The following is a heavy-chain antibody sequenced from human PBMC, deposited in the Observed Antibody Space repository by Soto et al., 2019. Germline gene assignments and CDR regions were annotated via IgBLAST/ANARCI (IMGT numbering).Heavy chain of an antibody. CDR3: ARVATYYDILNALDY. J-gene: IGHJ4*02. V-gene: IGHV1-3*01. CDR1: GYTITSYA. CDR2: INAGNGNT. D-gene: IGHD3-9*01. Sequence: ASVKVSCKASGYTITSYAMHWVRQAPGQRLEWMGWINAGNGNTKYSQKFQGRVTITRDTSASTAYMELSSLRSEDTAVYYCARVATYYDILNALDYWGQGTLVTVSS.